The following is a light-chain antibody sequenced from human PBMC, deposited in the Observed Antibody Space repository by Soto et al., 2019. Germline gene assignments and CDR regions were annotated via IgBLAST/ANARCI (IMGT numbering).Light chain of an antibody. V-gene: IGKV3-15*01. J-gene: IGKJ2*01. CDR1: QSISIN. CDR2: GAS. Sequence: IVMTQSPATLSVSPGERATLSCRASQSISINLAWYQQKPGQTPRLLIHGASTRATGIPARFSGSGSETEFNLTISSLQSEDFAVYYCQHHYDWVKTFGQGTKLEI. CDR3: QHHYDWVKT.